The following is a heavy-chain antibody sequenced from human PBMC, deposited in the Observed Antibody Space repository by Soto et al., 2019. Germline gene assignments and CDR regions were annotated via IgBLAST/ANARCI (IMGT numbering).Heavy chain of an antibody. V-gene: IGHV3-21*01. CDR3: ARDSTVTTYAFDI. CDR1: GFTFSSYS. Sequence: GSLRLSCAASGFTFSSYSMNWVRQAPGKGLEWVSSISSSSSYIYYADSVKGRFTISRDNAKNSLYLQMNSLRAEDTAVYYCARDSTVTTYAFDIWGQGTMVTVSS. D-gene: IGHD4-17*01. J-gene: IGHJ3*02. CDR2: ISSSSSYI.